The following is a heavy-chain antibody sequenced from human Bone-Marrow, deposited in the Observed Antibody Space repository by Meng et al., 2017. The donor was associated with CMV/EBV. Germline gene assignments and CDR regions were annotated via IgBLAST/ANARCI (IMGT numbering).Heavy chain of an antibody. D-gene: IGHD1-1*01. CDR1: GFTFSSYE. CDR2: ISSSGSTI. V-gene: IGHV3-48*03. Sequence: GGSLRLSCAASGFTFSSYEMNWVRQAPGKGLEWVSYISSSGSTIYYADSVKGRFTISRDNAKNSLYLQMNSLRAEDTAVYYCAKSYNWKSWFDPWGQGTRVTGSS. CDR3: AKSYNWKSWFDP. J-gene: IGHJ5*02.